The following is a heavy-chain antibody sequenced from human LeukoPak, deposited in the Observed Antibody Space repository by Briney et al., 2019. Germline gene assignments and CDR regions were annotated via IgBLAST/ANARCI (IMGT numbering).Heavy chain of an antibody. Sequence: SVKVSCKASGDSFSSNIIGWVRQAPGQGLEWMGGIIPIFGTANYAQKFQGRVTITTDESTSTAYMELSSLRSEDTAVYYCARGAVVPAATSTYYFDYWGQGTLVTVSS. D-gene: IGHD2-2*01. V-gene: IGHV1-69*05. CDR1: GDSFSSNI. CDR2: IIPIFGTA. CDR3: ARGAVVPAATSTYYFDY. J-gene: IGHJ4*02.